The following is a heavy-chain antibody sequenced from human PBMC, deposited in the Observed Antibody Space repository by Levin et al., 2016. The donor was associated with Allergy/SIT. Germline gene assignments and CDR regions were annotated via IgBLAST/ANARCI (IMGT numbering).Heavy chain of an antibody. D-gene: IGHD3-22*01. Sequence: WIRQPPGKGLEWVAIIWYDGSLKYYADSVRGRFTISRDNAKNTLYLQMNSLRAEDTAVYYCAKDPKVVGMYPAPLYYGLDVWGQGTTVTVSS. CDR3: AKDPKVVGMYPAPLYYGLDV. CDR2: IWYDGSLK. J-gene: IGHJ6*02. V-gene: IGHV3-33*06.